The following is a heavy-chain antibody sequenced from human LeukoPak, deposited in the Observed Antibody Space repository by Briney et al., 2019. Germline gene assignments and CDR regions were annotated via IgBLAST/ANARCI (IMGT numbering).Heavy chain of an antibody. J-gene: IGHJ6*03. Sequence: SETLSLTCTVSGGSISSSSYYWGWIRQPPGKGLEWIGIIYYSGSTYYNPSLKSRVTISVDTSKNQFSLKLSSVTAADTAVYYCARQPRQQYLAPYYYYYYMDVWGKGTTVTVSS. D-gene: IGHD6-13*01. CDR2: IYYSGST. CDR1: GGSISSSSYY. CDR3: ARQPRQQYLAPYYYYYYMDV. V-gene: IGHV4-39*01.